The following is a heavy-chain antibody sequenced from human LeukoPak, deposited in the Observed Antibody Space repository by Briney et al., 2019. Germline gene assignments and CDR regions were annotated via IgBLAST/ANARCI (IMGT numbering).Heavy chain of an antibody. CDR3: ARDLYDFWSGRKYYFDY. D-gene: IGHD3-3*01. V-gene: IGHV3-74*01. Sequence: GGSLRLSCAASGFTFSSHWMHWVRQAPGKGLVWVSQINPDGSSTTYADSVKGRLTISRDNAKNTLYLQVNSLRDEDTAVYYCARDLYDFWSGRKYYFDYWGQGTLVAVSS. CDR2: INPDGSST. CDR1: GFTFSSHW. J-gene: IGHJ4*02.